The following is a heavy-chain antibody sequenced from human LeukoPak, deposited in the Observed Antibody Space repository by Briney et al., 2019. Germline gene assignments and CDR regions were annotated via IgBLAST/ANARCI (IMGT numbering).Heavy chain of an antibody. V-gene: IGHV4-61*01. Sequence: SQTLSLTCAVSGGSITSDYYYWSWIRQPPGKGLEWIGYIYYSGSTNYNPSLKSRVTISVDTSKNQFSLKLSSVTAADTAVYYCARADGIVGATVWFDPWGQGTLVTVSS. D-gene: IGHD1-26*01. CDR1: GGSITSDYYY. J-gene: IGHJ5*02. CDR2: IYYSGST. CDR3: ARADGIVGATVWFDP.